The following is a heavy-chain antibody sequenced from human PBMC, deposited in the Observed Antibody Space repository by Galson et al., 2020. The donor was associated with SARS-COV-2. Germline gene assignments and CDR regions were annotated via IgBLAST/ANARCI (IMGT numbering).Heavy chain of an antibody. CDR1: GFTFSSYA. V-gene: IGHV3-23*01. D-gene: IGHD2-2*01. CDR2: ISGSGGST. CDR3: AKDRFIVVVPAAPYYFDY. J-gene: IGHJ4*02. Sequence: GESLKISCAASGFTFSSYAMSWVRQAPGKGLEWVLAISGSGGSTYYADSVKGRFTISRDNSKNTLYLQMNSLRAEDTAVYYCAKDRFIVVVPAAPYYFDYWGQGTLVTVSS.